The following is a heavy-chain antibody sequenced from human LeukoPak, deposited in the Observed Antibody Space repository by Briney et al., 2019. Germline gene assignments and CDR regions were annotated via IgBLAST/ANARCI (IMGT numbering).Heavy chain of an antibody. V-gene: IGHV4-59*12. CDR1: GGTISSYY. CDR3: AKGFWSGYQYDAFDI. Sequence: SETLSLTCTVSGGTISSYYWSWIRQPPGKGLEWIGFIYHTGITYYNPSLKSRVTISVDRPKNQFSLNLYSVTAADTAVYYCAKGFWSGYQYDAFDIWGQGTMLTVSS. D-gene: IGHD3-3*01. CDR2: IYHTGIT. J-gene: IGHJ3*02.